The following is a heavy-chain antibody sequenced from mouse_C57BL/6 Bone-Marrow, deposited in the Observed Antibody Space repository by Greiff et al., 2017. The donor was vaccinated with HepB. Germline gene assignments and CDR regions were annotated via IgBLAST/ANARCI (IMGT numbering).Heavy chain of an antibody. Sequence: VKLQESGAELMKPGASVKLSCKATGYTFTGYWIEWVKQRPGHGLEWIGEILPGSGSTNYNEKFKGKATFTADTSSNTAYMQLSSLTTEDSAIYYCAREPTTVVPYYYAMDYWGQGTSVTVSS. D-gene: IGHD1-1*01. J-gene: IGHJ4*01. V-gene: IGHV1-9*01. CDR3: AREPTTVVPYYYAMDY. CDR1: GYTFTGYW. CDR2: ILPGSGST.